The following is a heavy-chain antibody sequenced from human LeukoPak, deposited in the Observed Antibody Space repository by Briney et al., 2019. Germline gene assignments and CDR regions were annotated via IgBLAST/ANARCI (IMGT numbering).Heavy chain of an antibody. D-gene: IGHD6-19*01. Sequence: GGSLRLSCAASGFTFSSYYMSWVRQAPGKGLERVSAISGSGGSTYYADSVKGRFTISRDNSKNTLYLQMNSLRAEDTAVYYCAKDPYSSDPRFHWFDPWGQGTLVTVSS. CDR2: ISGSGGST. CDR3: AKDPYSSDPRFHWFDP. CDR1: GFTFSSYY. V-gene: IGHV3-23*01. J-gene: IGHJ5*02.